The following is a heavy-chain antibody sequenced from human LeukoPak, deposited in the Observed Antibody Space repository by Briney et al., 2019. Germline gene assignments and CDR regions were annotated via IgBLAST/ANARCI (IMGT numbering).Heavy chain of an antibody. D-gene: IGHD4-23*01. Sequence: GESLKISCKGSGYNFTSYWIGWVRQMPGKGLEWMGIIYPADSDIRYSPSFQGRVTISADKSISTTYLQWSSLKASDTAMYYCARRLTTVVTGGDSAFDIWGQGTMVTVSS. CDR1: GYNFTSYW. J-gene: IGHJ3*02. V-gene: IGHV5-51*01. CDR2: IYPADSDI. CDR3: ARRLTTVVTGGDSAFDI.